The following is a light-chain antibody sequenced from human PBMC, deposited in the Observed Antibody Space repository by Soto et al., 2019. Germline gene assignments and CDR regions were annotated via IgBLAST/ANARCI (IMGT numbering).Light chain of an antibody. CDR3: MQPREAPWT. CDR2: LAS. V-gene: IGKV2-28*01. CDR1: QSLLHINGYYY. J-gene: IGKJ1*01. Sequence: DLVMTQSPLSLSVTPGEPASISCRASQSLLHINGYYYLDWYLQKPGQSPQLLIYLASIRASGVPDRFSGSGSGTDFTLKISRVEAEDVGTYYCMQPREAPWTFGQGTKVEIK.